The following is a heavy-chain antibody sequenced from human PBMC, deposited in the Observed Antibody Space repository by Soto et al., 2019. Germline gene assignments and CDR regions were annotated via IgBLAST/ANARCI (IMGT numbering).Heavy chain of an antibody. Sequence: EVQLVESGGGLIQPGGSLRLSCAASGFIVSSNYMSWVRQAPGKGLEWVSVIYSGGNTYYADSVKGRFTISRDKSKNTLYLQMNSLRGEDTAVYYCAREGETAVLSGWFDTWGQGTLVSVSS. D-gene: IGHD5-18*01. CDR3: AREGETAVLSGWFDT. J-gene: IGHJ5*02. CDR2: IYSGGNT. V-gene: IGHV3-53*01. CDR1: GFIVSSNY.